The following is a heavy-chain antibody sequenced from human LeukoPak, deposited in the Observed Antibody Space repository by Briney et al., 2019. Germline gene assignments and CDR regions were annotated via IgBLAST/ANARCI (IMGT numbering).Heavy chain of an antibody. CDR2: IYYSWST. J-gene: IGHJ6*03. CDR1: GGSISSYY. CDR3: ARWFCSSTTCYHMDV. V-gene: IGHV4-59*01. Sequence: SETLSLTCTVSGGSISSYYWSWIRQPPGKGLEWIGYIYYSWSTNYNPSLKSRVTISVDTSKNQFSLKLSSVTAADTAVYHCARWFCSSTTCYHMDVWGKGTTVTVSS. D-gene: IGHD2/OR15-2a*01.